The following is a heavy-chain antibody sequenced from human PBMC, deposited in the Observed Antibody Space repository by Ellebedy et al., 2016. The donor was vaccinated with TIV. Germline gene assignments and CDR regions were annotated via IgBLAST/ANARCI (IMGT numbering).Heavy chain of an antibody. CDR2: INPNSGGT. J-gene: IGHJ4*02. CDR3: ARAAAGGGFDY. V-gene: IGHV1-2*04. D-gene: IGHD3-16*01. Sequence: AASVKVSCKASGYTFTGYYIHWVRQAPGQGLEWMGWINPNSGGTNYAQKFQGWVTMTRDTSISTAYMELSRLRSDDTAVYYCARAAAGGGFDYWGQGTLVTVSS. CDR1: GYTFTGYY.